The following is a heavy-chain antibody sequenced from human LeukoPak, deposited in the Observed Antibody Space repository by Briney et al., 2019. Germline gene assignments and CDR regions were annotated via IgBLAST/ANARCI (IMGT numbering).Heavy chain of an antibody. CDR3: ARVGGQADY. D-gene: IGHD2-15*01. J-gene: IGHJ4*02. CDR2: IYHSGST. CDR1: GGSISSGGYS. V-gene: IGHV4-30-2*01. Sequence: SETLSLTCAVSGGSISSGGYSWSWIRQPPGKGLEWIGYIYHSGSTYYNPSLKSRVTISVDRSRNQFSLKLSSVTAADTAVYYCARVGGQADYWGQGTLVTVSS.